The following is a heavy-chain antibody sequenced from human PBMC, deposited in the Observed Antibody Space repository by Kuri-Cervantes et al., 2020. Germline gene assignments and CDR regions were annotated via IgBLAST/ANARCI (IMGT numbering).Heavy chain of an antibody. CDR3: ARGCYGSGSYSYYFDY. J-gene: IGHJ4*02. CDR1: GGSFSDYY. D-gene: IGHD3-10*01. CDR2: INHSGST. V-gene: IGHV4-34*01. Sequence: SETLSLTCAVYGGSFSDYYWSWIRQPPGKGLEWIGEINHSGSTNYNPSLKSRVTTSVDTSKNQFSLKLSSVTAADTAVYYCARGCYGSGSYSYYFDYWGQGTLVTVSS.